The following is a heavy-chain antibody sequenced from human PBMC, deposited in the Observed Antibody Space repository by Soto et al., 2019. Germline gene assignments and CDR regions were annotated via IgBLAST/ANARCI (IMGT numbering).Heavy chain of an antibody. CDR2: INPSGGST. CDR1: GYTFTSYY. D-gene: IGHD2-15*01. Sequence: ASVKVSCKASGYTFTSYYMHWVRQAPGQGLEWMGIINPSGGSTSYAQKFQGRVTMTRDTSTSTVYMELSSLRSEDTAVYYCERGACSRPRREYYYYDMDVWGKGTTVTVSS. J-gene: IGHJ6*03. CDR3: ERGACSRPRREYYYYDMDV. V-gene: IGHV1-46*01.